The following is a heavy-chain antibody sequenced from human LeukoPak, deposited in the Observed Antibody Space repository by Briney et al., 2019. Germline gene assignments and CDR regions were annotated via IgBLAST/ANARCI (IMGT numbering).Heavy chain of an antibody. Sequence: SETLSLTCTVSGGSISSSSYYWGWIRQPPGEGLEWIGSIYYSGSTYYNPSLKSRVTISVDTSKNQFSLKLSSVTAADTAVYYCARHPHIVGATDYFDYWGQGTLGTVSS. D-gene: IGHD1-26*01. J-gene: IGHJ4*02. CDR2: IYYSGST. V-gene: IGHV4-39*01. CDR3: ARHPHIVGATDYFDY. CDR1: GGSISSSSYY.